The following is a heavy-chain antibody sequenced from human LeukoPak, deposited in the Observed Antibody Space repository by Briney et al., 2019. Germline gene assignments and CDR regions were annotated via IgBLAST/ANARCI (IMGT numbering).Heavy chain of an antibody. CDR3: ARDHSDFWSGYYKLYGMDV. CDR2: IYTSGSI. V-gene: IGHV4-4*07. J-gene: IGHJ6*02. CDR1: GGSISSYY. D-gene: IGHD3-3*01. Sequence: SETLSLTCTVSGGSISSYYWSWIRQPAGKGLEWIGRIYTSGSINYNPSLKSRVTMSVDTSKNQFSLKLSSVTAADTAVYYCARDHSDFWSGYYKLYGMDVWGQGTTVTVSS.